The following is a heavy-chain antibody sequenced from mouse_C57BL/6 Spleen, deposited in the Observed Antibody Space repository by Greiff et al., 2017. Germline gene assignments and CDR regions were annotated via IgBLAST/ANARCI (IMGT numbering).Heavy chain of an antibody. V-gene: IGHV1-80*01. CDR3: ARGTTVVADWYFDV. CDR1: GYAFSSYW. Sequence: VQLQQSGAELVKPGASVKISCKASGYAFSSYWMNWVQQRPGKGLEWIGQIYPGAGDANYNGKFKGKATLTADKSSSTAYMQLSSLTSEDSAVYFCARGTTVVADWYFDVWGTGTTVTVSS. J-gene: IGHJ1*03. CDR2: IYPGAGDA. D-gene: IGHD1-1*01.